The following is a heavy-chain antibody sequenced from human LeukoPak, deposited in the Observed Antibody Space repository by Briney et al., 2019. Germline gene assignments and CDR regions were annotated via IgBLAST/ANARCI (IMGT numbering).Heavy chain of an antibody. J-gene: IGHJ2*01. CDR1: GFTLSDYY. CDR3: ARLPPGRWLRYWYFNL. CDR2: ISSSGSIT. D-gene: IGHD5-24*01. V-gene: IGHV3-11*01. Sequence: PGGSLRLSCAASGFTLSDYYMSWIRQAPGKGLECISYISSSGSITHYADSVKGRFTISRDNAKNSLYLQMNSLRDEDTAVYYCARLPPGRWLRYWYFNLWGRGTLVTVSS.